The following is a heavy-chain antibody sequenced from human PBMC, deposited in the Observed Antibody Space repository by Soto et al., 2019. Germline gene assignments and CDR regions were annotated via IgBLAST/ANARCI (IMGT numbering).Heavy chain of an antibody. CDR1: GFTFSSYA. CDR2: ISYDGSNK. V-gene: IGHV3-30-3*01. J-gene: IGHJ4*02. D-gene: IGHD4-17*01. Sequence: GGSLRLSCAASGFTFSSYAMHWVRQAPGKGLEWVAVISYDGSNKYYADSVKGRFTISRDNSKNTLYLQMNSLRAEDTAVYYCARDLTVTTANLDYWGQGTLVTVSS. CDR3: ARDLTVTTANLDY.